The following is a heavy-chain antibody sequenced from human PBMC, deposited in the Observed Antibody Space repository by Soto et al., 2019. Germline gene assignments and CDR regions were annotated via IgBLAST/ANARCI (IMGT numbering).Heavy chain of an antibody. CDR3: ATTSSNLYSSGWYPDAFDI. J-gene: IGHJ3*02. CDR2: ISYSGST. V-gene: IGHV4-59*08. D-gene: IGHD6-19*01. CDR1: GSSISSSY. Sequence: PSETLFLTCTVSGSSISSSYWSSIRQPPGKGIKWIGYISYSGSTNYNPSLKSRVTISVDKSKNQFSLNLSSVTAADTAVYYCATTSSNLYSSGWYPDAFDIWGQGTMVTVS.